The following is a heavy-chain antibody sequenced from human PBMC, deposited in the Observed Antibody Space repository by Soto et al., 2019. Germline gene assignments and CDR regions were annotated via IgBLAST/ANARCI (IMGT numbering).Heavy chain of an antibody. CDR1: GYTFTSYA. CDR3: ARDRARYETYFDY. V-gene: IGHV1-3*01. Sequence: ASVKASCKASGYTFTSYAMHWVRQAPGQRLEWMGWINAGNGNTKYSQKFQGRVTITRDTSASTAYMELSSLRSEDTAVYYCARDRARYETYFDYWGQGTLVTVSS. D-gene: IGHD5-12*01. J-gene: IGHJ4*02. CDR2: INAGNGNT.